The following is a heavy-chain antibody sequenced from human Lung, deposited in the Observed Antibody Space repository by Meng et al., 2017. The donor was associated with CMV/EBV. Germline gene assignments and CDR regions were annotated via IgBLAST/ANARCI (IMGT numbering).Heavy chain of an antibody. CDR2: MNPNRGNT. J-gene: IGHJ6*02. D-gene: IGHD2/OR15-2a*01. CDR3: ARGQVQCSTINCHDYRFSGMDV. V-gene: IGHV1-8*01. CDR1: YD. Sequence: YDIIWGRQASGQGLEWVGWMNPNRGNTAYAQKFQGRVTMTRDTSTSIAYMELSSLRSGDTAVYYCARGQVQCSTINCHDYRFSGMDVWGQGTTVTVSS.